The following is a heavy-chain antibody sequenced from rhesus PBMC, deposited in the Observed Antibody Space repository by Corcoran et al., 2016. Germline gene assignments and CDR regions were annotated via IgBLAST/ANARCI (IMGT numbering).Heavy chain of an antibody. CDR2: IRSKSNNYET. V-gene: IGHV3-118*01. CDR3: ARDLITAAGIGLDS. J-gene: IGHJ6*01. Sequence: ASGKGLEWVGRIRSKSNNYETGYGVSVKGRFTISRDDSKNTADLQMNSLKTEDTAVYYCARDLITAAGIGLDSWGQGVVVTVSS. D-gene: IGHD6-31*01.